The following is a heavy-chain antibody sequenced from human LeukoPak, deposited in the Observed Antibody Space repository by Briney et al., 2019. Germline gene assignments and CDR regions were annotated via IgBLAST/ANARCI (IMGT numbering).Heavy chain of an antibody. V-gene: IGHV3-23*01. CDR2: ISAGGGSA. Sequence: GGSLRLSCTASGFTFSTYAMMWVRQTPGKGLEWVSAISAGGGSAHYADSVKGRFTISRDNSKHTLFLQMNSLRAEDTAVYYCASAPNGDYIGAFDMWGPGTMVTVSS. J-gene: IGHJ3*02. D-gene: IGHD4-17*01. CDR1: GFTFSTYA. CDR3: ASAPNGDYIGAFDM.